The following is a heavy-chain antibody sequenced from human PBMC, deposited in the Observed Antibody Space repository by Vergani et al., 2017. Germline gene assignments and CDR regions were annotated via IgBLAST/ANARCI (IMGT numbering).Heavy chain of an antibody. J-gene: IGHJ6*02. CDR1: GYSFTSYW. D-gene: IGHD6-13*01. V-gene: IGHV5-51*01. Sequence: EVQLVPSGAVVKKPGESLKISCKGSGYSFTSYWIGWVRQMPGKGLEWMGIIYPGDSDTRYSPSFQGQVTISADKSISTAYLQWSSLKASDTAMYYCARSAAAGTFDYYGMDVWGQGTTVTVSS. CDR3: ARSAAAGTFDYYGMDV. CDR2: IYPGDSDT.